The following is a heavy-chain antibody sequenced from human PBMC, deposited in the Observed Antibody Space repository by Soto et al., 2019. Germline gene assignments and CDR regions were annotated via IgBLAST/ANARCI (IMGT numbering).Heavy chain of an antibody. Sequence: VQVVESGGGLVQPGGSLRLSCAASGFTVSTNYMSWVRQAPGKGLEWVSLIYGGGTHYTDSVKGRFTISGDNPNNTVFLQMNSLRVEDTAVYYCVRDQNIWGQGTMVTVSS. CDR1: GFTVSTNY. CDR2: IYGGGT. V-gene: IGHV3-66*01. J-gene: IGHJ3*02. CDR3: VRDQNI.